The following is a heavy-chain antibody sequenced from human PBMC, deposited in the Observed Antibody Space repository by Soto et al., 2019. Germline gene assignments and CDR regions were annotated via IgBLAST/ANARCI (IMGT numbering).Heavy chain of an antibody. D-gene: IGHD7-27*01. CDR2: IRNRASSYTT. Sequence: GGSLRLSCAASGLTFSDHYMDGVRQAPGKGLEWVGRIRNRASSYTTEYAASVQGRFTISRDDSRNSLYLQMNSLKTEDTAVYFCTRGSNWGPDFYFDYWGQGALVTVSS. V-gene: IGHV3-72*01. CDR1: GLTFSDHY. CDR3: TRGSNWGPDFYFDY. J-gene: IGHJ4*02.